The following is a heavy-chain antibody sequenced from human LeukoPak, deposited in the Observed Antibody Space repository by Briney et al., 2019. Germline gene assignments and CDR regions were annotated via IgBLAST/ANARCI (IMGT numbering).Heavy chain of an antibody. CDR2: ITSSGRIK. J-gene: IGHJ6*02. CDR3: ASTGGYGSGTYDYYYFGMDV. Sequence: GGSLRLSCAASGFTFSSYEMNWVRRAPGKGLEWVAYITSSGRIKYYADSVKGRFTISRDNAKNSLYLQMNSLRAEDTAVYYCASTGGYGSGTYDYYYFGMDVWGQGTTVTVSS. V-gene: IGHV3-48*03. CDR1: GFTFSSYE. D-gene: IGHD3-10*01.